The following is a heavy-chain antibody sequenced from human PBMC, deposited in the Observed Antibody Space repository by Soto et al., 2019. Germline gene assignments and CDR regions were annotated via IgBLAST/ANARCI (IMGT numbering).Heavy chain of an antibody. J-gene: IGHJ3*02. CDR1: GFTFSSYA. CDR3: AKVGYCSGGSCTQPPHAFDI. D-gene: IGHD2-15*01. Sequence: EVQLLESGGGLVQPGGSLRLSCAASGFTFSSYAMSWVRQAPGKGLEWVSAISGSGGSTYYADSVKGRFTISRDNSKNKLYLQMNSLRAEDTAVYYCAKVGYCSGGSCTQPPHAFDIWCQGTMVTVSS. CDR2: ISGSGGST. V-gene: IGHV3-23*01.